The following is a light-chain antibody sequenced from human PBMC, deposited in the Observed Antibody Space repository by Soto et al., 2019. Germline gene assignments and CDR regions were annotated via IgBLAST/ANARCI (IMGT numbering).Light chain of an antibody. Sequence: EIVLTQSPGTLSLSPGERATLSCRASQNVDTNYLAWYQFKHGQARRIIIYDVSIRATGVPARFSGTGSETDGTITISGLKYEDAAVYFCQQYNNWTFSFGQGTRLEIK. CDR2: DVS. CDR1: QNVDTNY. CDR3: QQYNNWTFS. V-gene: IGKV3-20*01. J-gene: IGKJ5*01.